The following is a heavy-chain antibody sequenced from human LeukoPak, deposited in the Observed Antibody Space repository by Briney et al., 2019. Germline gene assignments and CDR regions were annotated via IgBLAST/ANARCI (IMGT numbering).Heavy chain of an antibody. CDR3: ACIPGDY. CDR1: GGSFSGYY. J-gene: IGHJ4*02. D-gene: IGHD2-8*01. V-gene: IGHV4-34*01. Sequence: KPSETLSLTCTVSGGSFSGYYWSWIRQPPGKGLEWIGEINHSGSTNYNPSLKSRVTISVDTSKNQFSLKLSSVTAADTAVYYCACIPGDYWGQGTLVTVSS. CDR2: INHSGST.